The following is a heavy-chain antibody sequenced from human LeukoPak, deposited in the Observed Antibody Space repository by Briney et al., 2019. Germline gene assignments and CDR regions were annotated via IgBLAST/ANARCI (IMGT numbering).Heavy chain of an antibody. CDR1: GYSISSGYY. D-gene: IGHD1-26*01. CDR2: IYHSGST. CDR3: ARALVGATTGWYFDL. J-gene: IGHJ2*01. V-gene: IGHV4-38-2*02. Sequence: PSETLSLTCTVSGYSISSGYYWGWIRQPPGKGLEWIGSIYHSGSTYYNPSLKSRVTISVDTSKNQFSLKLSSVTAADTAVYYCARALVGATTGWYFDLWGRGTLATVSS.